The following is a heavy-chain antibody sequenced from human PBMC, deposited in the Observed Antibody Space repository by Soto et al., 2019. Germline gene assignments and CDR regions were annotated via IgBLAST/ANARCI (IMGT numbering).Heavy chain of an antibody. CDR3: ASGGNWFDP. V-gene: IGHV4-59*01. D-gene: IGHD3-16*01. Sequence: EPLSLTCNVSGGSISNYYWTWVRQSPEKGLEWIGYMYYNGNINYNPSLKSRVTISIDTSKNQFSLTLKSVTAADTAVYYCASGGNWFDPWGQGVLVTVSS. CDR1: GGSISNYY. J-gene: IGHJ5*02. CDR2: MYYNGNI.